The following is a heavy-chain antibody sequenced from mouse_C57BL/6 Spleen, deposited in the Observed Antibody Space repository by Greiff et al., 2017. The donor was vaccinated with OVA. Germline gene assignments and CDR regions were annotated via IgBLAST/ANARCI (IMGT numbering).Heavy chain of an antibody. CDR3: ARDRDLYYAMDY. J-gene: IGHJ4*01. CDR2: ISDGGSYT. Sequence: EVQVVESGGGLVKPGGSLKLSCAASGFTFSSYAMSWVRQTPEKRLEWVATISDGGSYTYYPDNVKGRFTISRDNAKNNLYLQMSHLKAEDTAMYYCARDRDLYYAMDYWGQGTSVTVSS. V-gene: IGHV5-4*01. CDR1: GFTFSSYA.